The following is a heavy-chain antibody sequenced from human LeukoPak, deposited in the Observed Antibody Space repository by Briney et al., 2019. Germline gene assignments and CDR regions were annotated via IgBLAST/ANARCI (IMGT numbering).Heavy chain of an antibody. CDR3: ARGRRGYSGYGPNFDY. V-gene: IGHV4-59*12. CDR1: GGSISSYY. D-gene: IGHD5-12*01. CDR2: IYYSGST. Sequence: SETLSLTCTVSGGSISSYYWSWIRQPPGKGLEWIGYIYYSGSTNYNPSLKSRVTISVDTSKNQFSLKLSSVTAADTAVYYCARGRRGYSGYGPNFDYWGQGTLVTVSS. J-gene: IGHJ4*02.